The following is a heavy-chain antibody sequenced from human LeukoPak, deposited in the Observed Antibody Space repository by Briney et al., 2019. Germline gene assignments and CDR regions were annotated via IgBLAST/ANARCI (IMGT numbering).Heavy chain of an antibody. V-gene: IGHV4-61*02. Sequence: SETLSLTCTVSGGSISSGSYYWRWIRQPAGKGLEWIGRIYTSGSTNYNPSLKSRVAISVDTSKNQFSLKLSSVTAADTAVYYCARDARDGGNSDYFDYWGQGTLVTVSS. CDR2: IYTSGST. CDR3: ARDARDGGNSDYFDY. J-gene: IGHJ4*02. D-gene: IGHD4-23*01. CDR1: GGSISSGSYY.